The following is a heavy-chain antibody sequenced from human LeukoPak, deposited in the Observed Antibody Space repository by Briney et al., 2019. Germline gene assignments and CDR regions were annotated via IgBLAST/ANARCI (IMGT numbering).Heavy chain of an antibody. Sequence: GGSLRLSCAASGFTFSSYAMHWVRQAPGKGLEWVAVISYDGSNKYYADSVKGRFTISRDNSKNTLYLQMNSLRAEDTAVYYCARDGRVWLAHDAFDIWGQGTMVTVSS. CDR2: ISYDGSNK. D-gene: IGHD6-19*01. V-gene: IGHV3-30*04. CDR3: ARDGRVWLAHDAFDI. J-gene: IGHJ3*02. CDR1: GFTFSSYA.